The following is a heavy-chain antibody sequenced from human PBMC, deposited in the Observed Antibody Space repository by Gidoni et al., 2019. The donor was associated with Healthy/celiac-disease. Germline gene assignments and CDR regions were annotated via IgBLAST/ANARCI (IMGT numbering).Heavy chain of an antibody. CDR1: GFTFDDYA. J-gene: IGHJ4*02. CDR2: ISWNSGSI. Sequence: VQLVESGGGLVQPGRSMRLSCPASGFTFDDYAIPWVRQAPGKGLEWVSGISWNSGSIGYADSVKGRFTISRDNAKNSLYLQMNSLRAEDTALYYCAKDMGIYYDSSGYYYGGVFDYWGQGTLVTVSS. V-gene: IGHV3-9*01. D-gene: IGHD3-22*01. CDR3: AKDMGIYYDSSGYYYGGVFDY.